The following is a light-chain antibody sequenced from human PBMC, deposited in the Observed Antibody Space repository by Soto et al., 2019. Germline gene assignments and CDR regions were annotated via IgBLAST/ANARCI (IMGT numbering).Light chain of an antibody. CDR3: QHYDSFTWT. J-gene: IGKJ1*01. CDR2: KAS. V-gene: IGKV1-5*03. Sequence: DIQMTQSPSTLSASVGDRVTITCRASQSISNWLAWYRQKPGKAPKLLIYKASTLESGVPSRFSGSGSGTEFTLTISSLQPDDFATYYCQHYDSFTWTFGQGTKVDIK. CDR1: QSISNW.